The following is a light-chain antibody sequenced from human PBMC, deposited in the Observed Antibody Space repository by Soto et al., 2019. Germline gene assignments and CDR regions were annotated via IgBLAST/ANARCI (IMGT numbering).Light chain of an antibody. J-gene: IGKJ4*01. V-gene: IGKV1-12*01. CDR3: QQADSFPLT. Sequence: DIQMTQSPSSVSASIGDRVTISCRASQSIYKWLVWYQQKPGKAPKLLIYAASSLQSGVPSRFSGSGYGTDFTLTISSLQPEDSATDYSQQADSFPLTFGGGTKVEI. CDR2: AAS. CDR1: QSIYKW.